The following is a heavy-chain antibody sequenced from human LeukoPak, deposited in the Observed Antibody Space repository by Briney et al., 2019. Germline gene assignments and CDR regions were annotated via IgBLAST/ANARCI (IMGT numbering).Heavy chain of an antibody. D-gene: IGHD1-26*01. J-gene: IGHJ6*02. Sequence: GGSLRLSCAASGFTFSSYGMHWVRQAPGKGLEWVAVISYDGSNKYYADSVKGRFTISRDNSKNTLYLQMNSLRAEDTAVYYCARAPSSFESSPDYYYYGMDVWGQGTTVTVSS. CDR1: GFTFSSYG. V-gene: IGHV3-30*03. CDR2: ISYDGSNK. CDR3: ARAPSSFESSPDYYYYGMDV.